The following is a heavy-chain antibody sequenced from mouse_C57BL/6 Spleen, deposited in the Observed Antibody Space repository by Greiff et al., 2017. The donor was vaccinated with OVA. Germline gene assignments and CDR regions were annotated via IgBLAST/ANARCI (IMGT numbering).Heavy chain of an antibody. D-gene: IGHD1-1*02. CDR1: GYTFTSYW. CDR3: ARLGGKEDYYAMDY. V-gene: IGHV1-69*01. J-gene: IGHJ4*01. Sequence: QVQLQQPGAELVMPGASVKLSCKASGYTFTSYWMHWVKQRPGQGLEWIGEIDPSDSYTNYNQKFKGKSTLTVDKSSSTAYMQLSSLTSEDSAVYYCARLGGKEDYYAMDYWGQGTSVTVSS. CDR2: IDPSDSYT.